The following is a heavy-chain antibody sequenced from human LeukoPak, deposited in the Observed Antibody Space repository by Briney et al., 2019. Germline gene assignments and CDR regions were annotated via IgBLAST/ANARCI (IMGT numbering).Heavy chain of an antibody. CDR3: AKAKPIARVDY. J-gene: IGHJ4*02. D-gene: IGHD6-13*01. CDR1: GFTFSIYG. Sequence: PGGSLSLSCAASGFTFSIYGMGWVRQAPGKGLEWVSSISDNGGNTYYADSAKGRFTISRDNAKNSLYLQMNSLRAEDTAVYYCAKAKPIARVDYWGQGTLVTVSS. CDR2: ISDNGGNT. V-gene: IGHV3-23*01.